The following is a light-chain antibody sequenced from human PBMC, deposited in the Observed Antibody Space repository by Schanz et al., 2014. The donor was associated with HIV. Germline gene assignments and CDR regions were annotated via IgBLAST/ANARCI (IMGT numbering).Light chain of an antibody. CDR3: QQYTTYAYT. CDR2: AAS. J-gene: IGKJ2*01. V-gene: IGKV1-39*01. CDR1: QSISSY. Sequence: DIQMTQSPSSLSASVGDRVTITCRASQSISSYLNWYQQKPGKAPKLLIYAASSLQSGVPSRFSGSGSGTEFTLTISSLQPDDFATYYCQQYTTYAYTFGQGTRVEIK.